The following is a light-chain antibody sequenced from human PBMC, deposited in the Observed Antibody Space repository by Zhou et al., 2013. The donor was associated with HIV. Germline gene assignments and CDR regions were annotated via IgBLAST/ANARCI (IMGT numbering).Light chain of an antibody. CDR1: QGISNF. J-gene: IGKJ1*01. V-gene: IGKV1-27*01. Sequence: DIQMTQSPSSLSASVGDRVTITCRASQGISNFFSLVSAESRREPPNGPDLCCTHFCNQGVPSRFSGSGSGTDFTLTISSLQPEDVATYYCQKYNTAPWTFGQGTKVEMK. CDR2: CT. CDR3: QKYNTAPWT.